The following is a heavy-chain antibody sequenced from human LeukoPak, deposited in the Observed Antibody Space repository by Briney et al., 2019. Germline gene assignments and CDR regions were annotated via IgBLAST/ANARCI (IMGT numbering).Heavy chain of an antibody. Sequence: SVNVSCKASGGSFSSDAISWVRQASGQGLEWMGRIIPILGIANYAQKFQGRVTITADESTSTAYMELSSLRSEDTAVYYCARDNGGYCSSTSHNGCVTSEDGDDYWGQGTLVTVSS. J-gene: IGHJ4*02. D-gene: IGHD2-2*01. CDR2: IIPILGIA. V-gene: IGHV1-69*04. CDR1: GGSFSSDA. CDR3: ARDNGGYCSSTSHNGCVTSEDGDDY.